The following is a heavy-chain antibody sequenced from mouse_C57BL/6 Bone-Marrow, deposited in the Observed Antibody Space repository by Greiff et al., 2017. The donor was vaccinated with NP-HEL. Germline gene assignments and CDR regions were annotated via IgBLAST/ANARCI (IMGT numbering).Heavy chain of an antibody. D-gene: IGHD1-2*01. CDR1: GFTFSDYG. CDR3: ARVALLRDWYFDV. J-gene: IGHJ1*03. Sequence: EVQGVESGGGLVKPGGSLKLSCAASGFTFSDYGMHWVRQAPEKGLEWVAYIGSGSSTIYYADTVKGRFTISRDNAKNTLFLQMTSLRSEDTAMYYCARVALLRDWYFDVWGTGTTVTVSS. CDR2: IGSGSSTI. V-gene: IGHV5-17*01.